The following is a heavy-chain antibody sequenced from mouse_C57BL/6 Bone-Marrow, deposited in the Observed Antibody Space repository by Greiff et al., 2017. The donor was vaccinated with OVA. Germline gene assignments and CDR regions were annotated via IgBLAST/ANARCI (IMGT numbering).Heavy chain of an antibody. Sequence: VQLQQPGAELVKPGASVKLSCKASGYTFTSYWMQWVKQRPGQGLEWIGEIDPSDRYTTYNQKFKGKATLTVDTSSSTAYMQLSSLTSDDSAVYYCARCGGYYDFDYWGQGTTLTVSS. D-gene: IGHD2-3*01. J-gene: IGHJ2*01. CDR2: IDPSDRYT. CDR3: ARCGGYYDFDY. V-gene: IGHV1-50*01. CDR1: GYTFTSYW.